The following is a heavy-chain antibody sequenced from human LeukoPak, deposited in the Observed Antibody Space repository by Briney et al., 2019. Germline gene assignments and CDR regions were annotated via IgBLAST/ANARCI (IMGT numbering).Heavy chain of an antibody. D-gene: IGHD2-15*01. CDR2: ISWNSGSI. V-gene: IGHV3-9*01. CDR3: ASCTGGSCYSAY. Sequence: TGGSLRLSCAASGFTFDDYAMHWVRQAPGKGLEWVSGISWNSGSIGYADSVKGRFTISRDNAKNSLYLQINSLRAEDTAVYYCASCTGGSCYSAYWGQGTLVTVSS. CDR1: GFTFDDYA. J-gene: IGHJ4*02.